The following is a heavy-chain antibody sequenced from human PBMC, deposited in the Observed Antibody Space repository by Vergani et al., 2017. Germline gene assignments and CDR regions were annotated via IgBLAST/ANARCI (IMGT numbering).Heavy chain of an antibody. CDR2: IWYDGSNK. J-gene: IGHJ3*02. CDR3: ARVRRRDDAFDI. CDR1: GFTFSSYG. V-gene: IGHV3-33*01. D-gene: IGHD6-6*01. Sequence: QVQLVESGGGVVQPGRSLRLSCAASGFTFSSYGMHWVRQAPGKGLEWVAVIWYDGSNKYYADSVKGRFTISRDNSKNTLYLQMNSLRAEDTAVYYCARVRRRDDAFDIWGQGTMVTVSS.